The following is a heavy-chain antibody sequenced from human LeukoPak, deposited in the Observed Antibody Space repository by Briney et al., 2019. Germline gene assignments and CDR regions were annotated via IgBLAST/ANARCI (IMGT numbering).Heavy chain of an antibody. V-gene: IGHV4-4*07. J-gene: IGHJ6*03. D-gene: IGHD2-2*01. CDR1: GGSLSSYY. CDR3: ARAPGYCSTTSCEYYYYMDV. CDR2: VYTSGST. Sequence: SETLSLTCTVSGGSLSSYYWSWIRQPAGKGLEGIRRVYTSGSTNYNPSLKSRVTMSIDTSKNQFSLEVSSVTAADTAVYYCARAPGYCSTTSCEYYYYMDVWGKGTTVTVSS.